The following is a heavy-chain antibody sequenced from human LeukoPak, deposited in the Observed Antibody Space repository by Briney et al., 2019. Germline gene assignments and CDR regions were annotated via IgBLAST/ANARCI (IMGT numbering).Heavy chain of an antibody. CDR1: GFTVSSNY. Sequence: GGSLRLSCAASGFTVSSNYMNWVRQAPGKGLEWVSVIYSGGSTYYADSVKGRFTISRDNSKNTLFLQMNSLRAEDTAVYCCAREAVTRNYFDYWGQGTLVTVSS. CDR2: IYSGGST. CDR3: AREAVTRNYFDY. D-gene: IGHD4-17*01. V-gene: IGHV3-53*01. J-gene: IGHJ4*02.